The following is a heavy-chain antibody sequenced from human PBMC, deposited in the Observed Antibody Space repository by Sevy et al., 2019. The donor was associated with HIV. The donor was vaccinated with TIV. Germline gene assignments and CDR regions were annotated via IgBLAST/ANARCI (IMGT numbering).Heavy chain of an antibody. CDR2: MRSKPFAGTT. CDR3: IRGRLLGYTAMVPDY. J-gene: IGHJ4*02. D-gene: IGHD5-18*01. V-gene: IGHV3-49*04. Sequence: GGSLRLSCTTSGFTLGDYAMNWVRQAPGKGLEWVGFMRSKPFAGTTEYAASVKGRFTISTDDSEASAHLQMNSLSTEDTGVYYCIRGRLLGYTAMVPDYWGQGTLVTVSS. CDR1: GFTLGDYA.